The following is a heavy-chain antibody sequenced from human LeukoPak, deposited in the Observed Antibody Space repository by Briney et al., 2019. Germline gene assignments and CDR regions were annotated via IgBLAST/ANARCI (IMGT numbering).Heavy chain of an antibody. CDR1: GFTFSNYE. CDR2: ISSSGSTI. CDR3: ARDQESYLIHFDY. D-gene: IGHD2/OR15-2a*01. Sequence: GGSLRLSCAASGFTFSNYEMNWVRQAPGKGLEWVSYISSSGSTIYYADSVKGRFTISRDNAKNSLYLQMNSLRAEDTAVYYCARDQESYLIHFDYWGQGTLVTVSS. J-gene: IGHJ4*02. V-gene: IGHV3-48*03.